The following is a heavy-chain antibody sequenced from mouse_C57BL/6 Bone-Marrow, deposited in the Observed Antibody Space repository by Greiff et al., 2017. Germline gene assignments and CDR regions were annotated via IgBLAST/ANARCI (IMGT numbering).Heavy chain of an antibody. CDR3: ARFGYPFDY. D-gene: IGHD2-2*01. CDR2: IYPGSGST. J-gene: IGHJ2*01. V-gene: IGHV1-55*01. Sequence: QVHVKQPGAELVKPGASVKMSCKASGYTFTSYWITWVKQRPGQGLEWIGDIYPGSGSTNYNEKFKSKATLTVDTSSSTAYMQLSSLTSEDSAVYYCARFGYPFDYWGQGTTLTVSS. CDR1: GYTFTSYW.